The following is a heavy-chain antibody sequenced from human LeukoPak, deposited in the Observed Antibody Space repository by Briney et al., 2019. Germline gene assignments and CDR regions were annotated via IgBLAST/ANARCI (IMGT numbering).Heavy chain of an antibody. D-gene: IGHD3-22*01. CDR1: GFTFTSSA. CDR2: IVVGSGNT. J-gene: IGHJ4*02. V-gene: IGHV1-58*01. Sequence: SVTVSCTASGFTFTSSAVQWVRQARGQRLEWIGWIVVGSGNTNYAQKFQERVTITRDMSTSTAYMELSSLRSEDTAVYYCAAGEWLLLSNFDYWGQGTLVTVSS. CDR3: AAGEWLLLSNFDY.